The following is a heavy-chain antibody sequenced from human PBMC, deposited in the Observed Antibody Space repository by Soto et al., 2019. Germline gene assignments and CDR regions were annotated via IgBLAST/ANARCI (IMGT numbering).Heavy chain of an antibody. CDR3: VCGGNFFIY. CDR1: GFTFSTYW. CDR2: MDQDGSET. D-gene: IGHD3-16*01. J-gene: IGHJ4*02. V-gene: IGHV3-7*01. Sequence: EVQLVESGGGLVQPGGSLRLSCAASGFTFSTYWMTWVRQPPGKGLEWVANMDQDGSETYYVDSVRGQFTVSRDNAKNSLSLQMNSLRVEDTAVYYCVCGGNFFIYWGQGTLVTVSP.